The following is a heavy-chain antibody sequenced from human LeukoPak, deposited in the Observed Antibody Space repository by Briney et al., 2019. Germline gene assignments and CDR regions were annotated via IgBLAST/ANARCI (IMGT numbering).Heavy chain of an antibody. J-gene: IGHJ4*02. CDR1: GYTFTSYY. V-gene: IGHV1-46*01. CDR2: INPSGGST. Sequence: ASVKVSCKASGYTFTSYYMHWVRQAPGQGLEWMGIINPSGGSTSYAQKFQGRVTMTRDTSTSTVYMELSSLRSEDTAVYYCARVANDYGETHTCFDYWGQGTLVTVSS. D-gene: IGHD4-17*01. CDR3: ARVANDYGETHTCFDY.